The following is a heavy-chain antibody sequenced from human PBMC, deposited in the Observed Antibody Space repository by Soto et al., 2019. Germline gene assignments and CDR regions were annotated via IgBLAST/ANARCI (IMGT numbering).Heavy chain of an antibody. J-gene: IGHJ6*02. CDR3: ASLCFPRNIVVVPAAIGLLGGMDV. V-gene: IGHV1-69*06. Sequence: GASVKVSCKASGGTFSSYAISWVRQAPGQGLEWMGGIIPIFGTANYAQKFQGRVTITADKSTSTAYMELSSLRSEDTAVYYCASLCFPRNIVVVPAAIGLLGGMDVWGQGTTVTVSS. CDR2: IIPIFGTA. D-gene: IGHD2-2*01. CDR1: GGTFSSYA.